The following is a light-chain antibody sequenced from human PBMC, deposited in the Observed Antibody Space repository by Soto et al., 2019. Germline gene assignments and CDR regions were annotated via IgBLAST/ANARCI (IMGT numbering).Light chain of an antibody. V-gene: IGKV2-30*02. Sequence: DVVMTQSPLSLPVTLGQPASISCRSSESLVHSDGNTYLNWIHQRPGQSPRRLLYQVSNRDPVVPDRFIGSGSGTDFTLKISRVEAEDVGIYYCMQGTHRPPYTFGQGTKLEFK. CDR1: ESLVHSDGNTY. J-gene: IGKJ2*01. CDR2: QVS. CDR3: MQGTHRPPYT.